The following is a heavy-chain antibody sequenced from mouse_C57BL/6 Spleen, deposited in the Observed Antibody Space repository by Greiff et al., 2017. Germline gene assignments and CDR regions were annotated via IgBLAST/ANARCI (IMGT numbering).Heavy chain of an antibody. CDR1: GFTFSDFY. Sequence: DVMLVESGGGLVQSGRSLRLSCATSGFTFSDFYMEWVRQAPGKGLEWIAASRNKANDYTTEYSASVKGRFIVSRDTSQSILYLQMNALRAEDTAIYYCARDAGGYDYDYFDYWGQGTTLTVSS. V-gene: IGHV7-1*01. J-gene: IGHJ2*01. CDR3: ARDAGGYDYDYFDY. D-gene: IGHD2-4*01. CDR2: SRNKANDYTT.